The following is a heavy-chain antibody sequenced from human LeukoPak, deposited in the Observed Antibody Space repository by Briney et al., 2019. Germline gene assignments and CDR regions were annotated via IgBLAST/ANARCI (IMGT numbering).Heavy chain of an antibody. J-gene: IGHJ4*02. CDR3: ARDRGGSYSAMVY. CDR2: ISSSSSTI. V-gene: IGHV3-48*04. D-gene: IGHD1-26*01. CDR1: GFTFSRYS. Sequence: VGALRLSCASTGFTFSRYSMNWVHQAPGKGLEGVSLISSSSSTIYYADSVKCRFTISRDNAKNSLYLQMNSLRAEDTAVDYCARDRGGSYSAMVYWGQGTLVTVAS.